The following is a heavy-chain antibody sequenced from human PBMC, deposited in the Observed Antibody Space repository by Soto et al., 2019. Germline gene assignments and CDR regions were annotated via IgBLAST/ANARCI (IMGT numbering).Heavy chain of an antibody. CDR1: GYSISSGYY. D-gene: IGHD5-18*01. Sequence: SETLSLTCAVSGYSISSGYYWAWIRQPPGKGLEWIGSAHHRGIIYNNPSLKSRVTISVDTSKNQLSLKMSSVTAADPAAYYCARDAYSSTLSDFDYWGQGILVT. V-gene: IGHV4-38-2*02. CDR3: ARDAYSSTLSDFDY. J-gene: IGHJ4*02. CDR2: AHHRGII.